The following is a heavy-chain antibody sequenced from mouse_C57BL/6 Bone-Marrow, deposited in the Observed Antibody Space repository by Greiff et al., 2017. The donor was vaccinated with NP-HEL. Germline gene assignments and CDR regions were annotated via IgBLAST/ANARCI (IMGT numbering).Heavy chain of an antibody. J-gene: IGHJ2*01. V-gene: IGHV1-82*01. D-gene: IGHD4-1*01. CDR2: IYPGDGDT. Sequence: VQLLESGPELVKPGASVKISCKASGYAFSSSWMNWVKQRPGKGLEWIGRIYPGDGDTNYNGKFKGKATLTADKSSSTAYMQLSSLTSEDSAVYFCARSANWSYYFDYWGQGTTLTVSS. CDR1: GYAFSSSW. CDR3: ARSANWSYYFDY.